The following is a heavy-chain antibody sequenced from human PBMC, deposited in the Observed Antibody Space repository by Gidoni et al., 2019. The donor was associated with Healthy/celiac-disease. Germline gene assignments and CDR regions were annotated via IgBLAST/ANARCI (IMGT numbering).Heavy chain of an antibody. CDR2: IIPILGTA. D-gene: IGHD3-3*01. V-gene: IGHV1-69*01. Sequence: QVQRVQSGAEVKKPGSSVKVSCKASGGTFSSYAISWVRQAPGQGLEWMGGIIPILGTANHAQKSQGRFTIPADDSTSTAYLELSSLRAEDPAVYYCAAWGAGGQKRGYPIFGVVMDYYYGMDVWGQGTTVTVSS. J-gene: IGHJ6*02. CDR3: AAWGAGGQKRGYPIFGVVMDYYYGMDV. CDR1: GGTFSSYA.